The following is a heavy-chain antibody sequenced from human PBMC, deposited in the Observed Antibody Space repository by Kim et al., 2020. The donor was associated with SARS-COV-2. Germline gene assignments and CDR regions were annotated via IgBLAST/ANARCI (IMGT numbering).Heavy chain of an antibody. CDR3: ARDPAYCGGDCFTGY. V-gene: IGHV1-69*01. Sequence: QKFQGRVTITADESTSTAYMELSSLRSEDTAVYYCARDPAYCGGDCFTGYWGQGTLVTVSS. D-gene: IGHD2-21*02. J-gene: IGHJ4*02.